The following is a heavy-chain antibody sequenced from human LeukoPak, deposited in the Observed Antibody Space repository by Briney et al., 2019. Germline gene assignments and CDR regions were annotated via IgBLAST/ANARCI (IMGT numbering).Heavy chain of an antibody. CDR2: INPNSGGT. Sequence: ASVKVSCKASGYTFTGYYMHWVRQAPGQGLEWMGWINPNSGGTNYAQKFQGRVTMTRDTSISTAYMELSRLRSDDTAVYYCARDLADTAIYYYYYYMDVWGKGTTVTVSS. J-gene: IGHJ6*03. V-gene: IGHV1-2*02. CDR3: ARDLADTAIYYYYYYMDV. D-gene: IGHD5-18*01. CDR1: GYTFTGYY.